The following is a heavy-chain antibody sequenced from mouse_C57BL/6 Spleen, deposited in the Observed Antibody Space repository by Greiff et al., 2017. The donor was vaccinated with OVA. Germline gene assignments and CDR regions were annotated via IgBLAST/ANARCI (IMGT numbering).Heavy chain of an antibody. Sequence: EVMLVESGGDLVKPGGSLKLSCAASGFTFSSYGMSWVRQTPDKRLEWVAPLSSGGSYTYYPDSVKGRFTISRDNAKNTLYLQMSSLKSEDTAMYYCARRNYGCAYWGQGTLVTVSA. CDR3: ARRNYGCAY. V-gene: IGHV5-6*02. CDR2: LSSGGSYT. J-gene: IGHJ3*01. D-gene: IGHD1-1*01. CDR1: GFTFSSYG.